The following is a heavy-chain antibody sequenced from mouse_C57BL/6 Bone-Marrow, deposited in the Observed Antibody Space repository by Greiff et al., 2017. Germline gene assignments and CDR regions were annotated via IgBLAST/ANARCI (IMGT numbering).Heavy chain of an antibody. Sequence: QVQLKQSGPELVKPGASVKISCKASGYAFSSSWMNWVKQRPGKGLEWIGRIYPGDGDTNYNGKFKGKATLSADKSSSTAYMQLSSLTSEDSAVYFCASRGSSSWFAYWGQGTLVTVSA. CDR3: ASRGSSSWFAY. CDR2: IYPGDGDT. J-gene: IGHJ3*01. CDR1: GYAFSSSW. V-gene: IGHV1-82*01. D-gene: IGHD1-1*01.